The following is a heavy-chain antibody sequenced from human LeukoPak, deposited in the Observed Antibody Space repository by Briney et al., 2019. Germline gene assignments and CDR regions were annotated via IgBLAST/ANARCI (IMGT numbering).Heavy chain of an antibody. Sequence: PSGTLSLTCAVSGGSFSGYCWTWIRQPPGKGLEWIGEINHSGSANYNPSLKSRVTISVDTSKNQFSLKLSSVTAADTAVYYCARGLTTVSSYNWFDPWGQGTLVTVSS. CDR3: ARGLTTVSSYNWFDP. J-gene: IGHJ5*02. D-gene: IGHD4-4*01. V-gene: IGHV4-34*01. CDR1: GGSFSGYC. CDR2: INHSGSA.